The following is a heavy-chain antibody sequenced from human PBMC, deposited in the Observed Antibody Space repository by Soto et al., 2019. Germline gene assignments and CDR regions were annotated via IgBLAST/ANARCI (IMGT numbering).Heavy chain of an antibody. CDR3: ARPSGYSSNWYPFDI. D-gene: IGHD6-13*01. Sequence: QVQLQDSGPGLVKSSETLSLTYSVSGGSISSYYWSWIRQPPGKGLEWIGDIYYSGSTNYNPSLKSRVTISVDTSKNQFSLNLISVTAADTAVYYCARPSGYSSNWYPFDIWGHGTMVTVSS. CDR1: GGSISSYY. V-gene: IGHV4-59*08. CDR2: IYYSGST. J-gene: IGHJ3*02.